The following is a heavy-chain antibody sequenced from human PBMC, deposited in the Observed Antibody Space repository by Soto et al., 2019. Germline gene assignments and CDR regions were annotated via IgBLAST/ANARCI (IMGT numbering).Heavy chain of an antibody. V-gene: IGHV1-69*13. CDR1: GGTFSSYA. CDR2: IIPIFGTA. Sequence: SVKVSCKASGGTFSSYAISWVRQAPGQGLEWMGGIIPIFGTANYAQKFQGRVTITADESTSTAYMELSSLRSEDTAVYYCARSDIVVVPAAVATLSMDVWGQGTTVTVSS. J-gene: IGHJ6*02. D-gene: IGHD2-2*01. CDR3: ARSDIVVVPAAVATLSMDV.